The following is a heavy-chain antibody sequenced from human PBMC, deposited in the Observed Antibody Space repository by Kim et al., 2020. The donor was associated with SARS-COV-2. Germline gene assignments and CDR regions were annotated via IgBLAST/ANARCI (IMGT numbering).Heavy chain of an antibody. D-gene: IGHD3-3*01. CDR2: ISTYNGNT. CDR1: GYTFTSHG. CDR3: AAHYDFWSGTIADFDY. J-gene: IGHJ4*02. Sequence: ASVKVSCKASGYTFTSHGISWVRQARGQGLEWMGWISTYNGNTNYAQKLQGRVTMTTDTSTSTAYMELRSLRSDDTAVYYCAAHYDFWSGTIADFDYWGQGTLVTVSS. V-gene: IGHV1-18*01.